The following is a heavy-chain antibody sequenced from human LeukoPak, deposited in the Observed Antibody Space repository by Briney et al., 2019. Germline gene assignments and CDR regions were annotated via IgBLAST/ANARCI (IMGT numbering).Heavy chain of an antibody. V-gene: IGHV1-24*01. CDR3: ARDPGLP. CDR2: FDPEDGET. J-gene: IGHJ4*02. CDR1: GYTLTELS. D-gene: IGHD2-21*02. Sequence: GASVKVSCKVSGYTLTELSMHWVRQAPGKGLEWMGGFDPEDGETIYAQKFQGRVTITRDTSASTAYMELSSLRSEDTAVYYCARDPGLPWGQGTLVTVSS.